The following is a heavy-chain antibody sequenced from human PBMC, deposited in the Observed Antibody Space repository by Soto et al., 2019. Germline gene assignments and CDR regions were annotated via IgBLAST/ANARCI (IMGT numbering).Heavy chain of an antibody. V-gene: IGHV3-11*01. CDR2: IDSGDGTT. CDR3: VRPYYSSSWFPFDR. CDR1: GFDFGNYY. D-gene: IGHD6-13*01. Sequence: GESLKISCTGSGFDFGNYYMSWIRQAPGKGLEWVSYIDSGDGTTYYTDSVKGRFTISRDNAKKTVYLQMSSLRVEDTALYYCVRPYYSSSWFPFDRWGQGTLVTVS. J-gene: IGHJ4*02.